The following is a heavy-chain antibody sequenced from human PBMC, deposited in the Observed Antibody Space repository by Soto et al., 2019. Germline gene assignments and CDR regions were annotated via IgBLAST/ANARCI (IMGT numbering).Heavy chain of an antibody. Sequence: QVQLVQSGAEVKKPGSPVKVSCKASGGTFSSYAISWVRQAPGQGLEWMGGIIPIFGTANYAQKFQGRVTITAEESTSTAYMELRSLRSEDTAVYYCARDSSSSGFYYYYGMDVWGQGTTVTVSS. CDR1: GGTFSSYA. CDR3: ARDSSSSGFYYYYGMDV. V-gene: IGHV1-69*01. D-gene: IGHD6-6*01. CDR2: IIPIFGTA. J-gene: IGHJ6*02.